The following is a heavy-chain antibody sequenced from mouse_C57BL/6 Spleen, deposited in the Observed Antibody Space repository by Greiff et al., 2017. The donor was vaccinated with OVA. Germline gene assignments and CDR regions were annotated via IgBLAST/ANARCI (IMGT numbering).Heavy chain of an antibody. D-gene: IGHD1-1*01. V-gene: IGHV1-80*01. CDR1: GYAFRSYW. Sequence: VQLKESGAELVKPGASVKISCKASGYAFRSYWMNWVKQRPGKGLEWIGQIYPGDGDTNYNGKFKGKATLTADKSSSTAYMQLSSLTSEDSAVYFGARGTTGVPLDDWGQGTTRTVSS. J-gene: IGHJ2*01. CDR2: IYPGDGDT. CDR3: ARGTTGVPLDD.